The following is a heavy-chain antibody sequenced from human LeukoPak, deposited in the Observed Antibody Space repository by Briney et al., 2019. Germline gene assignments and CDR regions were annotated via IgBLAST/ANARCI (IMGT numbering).Heavy chain of an antibody. CDR2: IYYTGSA. CDR1: GGSINNYH. V-gene: IGHV4-59*01. J-gene: IGHJ4*02. D-gene: IGHD5-24*01. CDR3: ARGPDDFDY. Sequence: TSETLSLTCTVSGGSINNYHWSWIRQPPGKGLEWIGYIYYTGSARYNPSLKSRATISLDTSKNQFSLRLSSMTAADTAVYYCARGPDDFDYWGPGSLVTVSS.